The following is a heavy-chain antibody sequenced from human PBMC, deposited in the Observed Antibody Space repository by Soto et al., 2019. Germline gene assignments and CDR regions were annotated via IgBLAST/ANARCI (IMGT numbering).Heavy chain of an antibody. CDR2: ISSSSSYI. CDR3: ARGHGKWSAARSFIKGYDSSGYSKFDY. CDR1: GFTFSSYS. J-gene: IGHJ4*02. D-gene: IGHD3-22*01. Sequence: GGSLRLSCAASGFTFSSYSMNWVRQAPGKGLEWVSSISSSSSYIYYADSVKGRFTISRDNAKNSLYLQMNSLRAEDTAVYYCARGHGKWSAARSFIKGYDSSGYSKFDYWGQGTLVTVSS. V-gene: IGHV3-21*01.